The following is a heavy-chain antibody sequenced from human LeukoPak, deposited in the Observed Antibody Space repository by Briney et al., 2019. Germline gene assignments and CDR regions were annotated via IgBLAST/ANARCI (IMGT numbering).Heavy chain of an antibody. V-gene: IGHV3-23*01. D-gene: IGHD4/OR15-4a*01. CDR2: ISGSGGST. Sequence: GGTLRLSCAVSGFTFSSYGMSWVRQAPGKGLEWVSAISGSGGSTYYADSVKGRFSISRDNSKNTLYLQMNSLRVKDTAVYYCAKAGLVRGGALDSWGQGTLVTVSS. J-gene: IGHJ4*02. CDR1: GFTFSSYG. CDR3: AKAGLVRGGALDS.